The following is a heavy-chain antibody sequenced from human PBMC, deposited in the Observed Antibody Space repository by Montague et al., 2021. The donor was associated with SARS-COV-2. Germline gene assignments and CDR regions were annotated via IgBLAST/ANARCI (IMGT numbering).Heavy chain of an antibody. Sequence: SETLSLTCTVSGGSISSNNYYWDWIRQPPGKGLEWIGSIYDSGSTYYNPSLQSRVTISVDTSKNNFSLKLNSVTAADTAVYYCARRGRKHLPVATTIGGFDIWGQGTMVTVSS. D-gene: IGHD5-12*01. CDR1: GGSISSNNYY. J-gene: IGHJ3*02. CDR2: IYDSGST. V-gene: IGHV4-39*02. CDR3: ARRGRKHLPVATTIGGFDI.